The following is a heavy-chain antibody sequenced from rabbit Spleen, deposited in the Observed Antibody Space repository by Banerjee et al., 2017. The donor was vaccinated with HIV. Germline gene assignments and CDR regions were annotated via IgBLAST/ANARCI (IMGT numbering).Heavy chain of an antibody. V-gene: IGHV1S40*01. Sequence: QSLEESGGDLVKPGASLTLTCTASGFSFSSSDYMCWVRQAPGKGLEWNACIAGSSSGFTYSATWAKGRFTCSKTSSTSVFLQMTSLTAADTATYFCARDLDGVIGWNFGWWGQGTLVTVS. CDR1: GFSFSSSDY. J-gene: IGHJ4*01. CDR2: IAGSSSGFT. CDR3: ARDLDGVIGWNFGW. D-gene: IGHD4-1*01.